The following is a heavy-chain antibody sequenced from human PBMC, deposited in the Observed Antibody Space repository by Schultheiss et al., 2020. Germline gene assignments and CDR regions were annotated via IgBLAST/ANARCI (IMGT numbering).Heavy chain of an antibody. D-gene: IGHD6-13*01. CDR1: GGSISSGSYY. Sequence: LRLSCTVSGGSISSGSYYWSWIRQPAGKGLEWIGRIYTSGSTNYNPSLKSRVTISVDTSKNQFSLKLSSVTAADTAVYYCARATGYSSKVDYWGQGTLVTVSS. CDR2: IYTSGST. CDR3: ARATGYSSKVDY. V-gene: IGHV4-61*02. J-gene: IGHJ4*02.